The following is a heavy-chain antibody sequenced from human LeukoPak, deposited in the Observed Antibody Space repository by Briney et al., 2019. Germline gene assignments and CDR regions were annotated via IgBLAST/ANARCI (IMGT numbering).Heavy chain of an antibody. J-gene: IGHJ4*02. CDR1: GGTFSSYA. CDR2: IIPILGIA. D-gene: IGHD3-10*01. CDR3: AREVMVQGVMTYFDY. Sequence: SVKVSCKASGGTFSSYAISWVRQAPGQGLEWMGRIIPILGIANYAQKFQGRVTITADKSTSTAYMELSSLRSEDTAVYYCAREVMVQGVMTYFDYWGQGTLVTVSS. V-gene: IGHV1-69*04.